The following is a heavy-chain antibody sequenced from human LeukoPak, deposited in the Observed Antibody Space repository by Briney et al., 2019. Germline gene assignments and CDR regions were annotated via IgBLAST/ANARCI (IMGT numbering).Heavy chain of an antibody. D-gene: IGHD2-2*01. CDR3: AKGSSTSRPYYFDS. J-gene: IGHJ4*02. CDR2: VTGSGGDT. Sequence: GGSLRLSCAASGFTFSGYAMSWVRQAPGEGLEWFSAVTGSGGDTYHADSVKGRFTISRDNSKNTLYLQMNSLRVEDTAVYYCAKGSSTSRPYYFDSWGQGTLVTVSS. V-gene: IGHV3-23*01. CDR1: GFTFSGYA.